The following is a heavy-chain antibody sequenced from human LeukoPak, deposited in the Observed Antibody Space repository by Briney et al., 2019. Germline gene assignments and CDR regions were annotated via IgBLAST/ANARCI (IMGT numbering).Heavy chain of an antibody. CDR1: GGTFSSYG. CDR2: ISAYNGNT. J-gene: IGHJ4*02. D-gene: IGHD4-23*01. V-gene: IGHV1-18*01. CDR3: ARSYYGGNSGDY. Sequence: ASVKVSCRASGGTFSSYGISWVRQAPGQGLEWMGWISAYNGNTNYAQKLQGRVTMTTDTSTSTAYMELRSLRSDDTAVYYCARSYYGGNSGDYWGQGTLVTVSS.